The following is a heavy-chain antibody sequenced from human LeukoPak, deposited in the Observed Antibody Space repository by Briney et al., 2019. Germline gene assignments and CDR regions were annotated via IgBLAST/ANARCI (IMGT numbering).Heavy chain of an antibody. Sequence: ASVKVSCKASGYTFTGYYMHWVRQAPGQGLEWMGWINPNSGGTIYAQKFQGRVTMTEDTSTDTAYMELSSLRSEDTAVYYCATGAIFGVVTENDYWGQGTLVTVSS. CDR3: ATGAIFGVVTENDY. CDR1: GYTFTGYY. D-gene: IGHD3-3*01. J-gene: IGHJ4*02. V-gene: IGHV1-2*02. CDR2: INPNSGGT.